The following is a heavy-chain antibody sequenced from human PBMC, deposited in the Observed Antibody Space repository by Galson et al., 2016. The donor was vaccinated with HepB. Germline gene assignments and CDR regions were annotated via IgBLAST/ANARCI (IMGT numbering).Heavy chain of an antibody. D-gene: IGHD2-15*01. CDR1: GFIFSHYR. J-gene: IGHJ3*01. Sequence: SLRLSCAASGFIFSHYRMNWVRQAPGKGLEWVSCISTSSTSTNYADSMKGRFTISRDNAKNSMYLQMNSLTAEDTAFYYCAREPIAFDYAFDLWGQGTMVTVSS. CDR2: ISTSSTST. CDR3: AREPIAFDYAFDL. V-gene: IGHV3-21*06.